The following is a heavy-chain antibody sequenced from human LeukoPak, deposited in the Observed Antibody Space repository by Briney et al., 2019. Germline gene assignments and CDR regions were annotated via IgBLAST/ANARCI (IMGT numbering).Heavy chain of an antibody. CDR3: AKSQDGGRLFHFDY. Sequence: GGALRLSCAASGFTFSTYGMNWVRQAPGKGLEWVAFTLYDESTTYYADSVKGRFNVSRDNSKNTLYLQMNSLRAEDTAVYYCAKSQDGGRLFHFDYWGQGTLVTVSS. V-gene: IGHV3-30*18. D-gene: IGHD1-26*01. J-gene: IGHJ4*02. CDR2: TLYDESTT. CDR1: GFTFSTYG.